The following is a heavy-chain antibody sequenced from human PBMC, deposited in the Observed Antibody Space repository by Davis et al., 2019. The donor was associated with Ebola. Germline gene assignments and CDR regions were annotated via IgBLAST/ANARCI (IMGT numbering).Heavy chain of an antibody. D-gene: IGHD3-3*01. CDR1: GFTFRSYA. J-gene: IGHJ4*02. V-gene: IGHV3-30*04. CDR3: VRAVFHEVLDY. CDR2: VSHSEREK. Sequence: GESLKISCAGSGFTFRSYAMHWVRQAPGKGLEWVAVVSHSEREKFYADSVKGRFTISRDNSENTLYLQMNSLTTDDTAVYYCVRAVFHEVLDYWGQGTPVTVSS.